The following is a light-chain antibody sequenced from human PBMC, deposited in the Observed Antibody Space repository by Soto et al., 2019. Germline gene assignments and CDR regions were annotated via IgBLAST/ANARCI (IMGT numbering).Light chain of an antibody. J-gene: IGLJ1*01. V-gene: IGLV2-14*03. CDR1: SSDDGGFKS. Sequence: QSVLTRPASGTGAAGESSTISCTGTSSDDGGFKSVSWYQLRPGTAPKVILYDVVDRPSGVSYRSSGSKSGNTASLTISGLQAADEADYFCSSSTSTMTNVFGSGTKVTVL. CDR3: SSSTSTMTNV. CDR2: DVV.